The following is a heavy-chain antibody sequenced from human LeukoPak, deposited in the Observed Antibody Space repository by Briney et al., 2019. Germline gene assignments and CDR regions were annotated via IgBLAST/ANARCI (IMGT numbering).Heavy chain of an antibody. V-gene: IGHV4-59*01. CDR3: ARDRFLSREDYYYGMDV. J-gene: IGHJ6*02. Sequence: SETLSLTCTVSGGTITSYYWSWIRKPQGQGPELIGYIYYSGSTNYNTSLKSRVTISVDTSKNQFSPKLSSVTAADTAVYYCARDRFLSREDYYYGMDVWGQGTTVTVSS. CDR1: GGTITSYY. D-gene: IGHD3-3*01. CDR2: IYYSGST.